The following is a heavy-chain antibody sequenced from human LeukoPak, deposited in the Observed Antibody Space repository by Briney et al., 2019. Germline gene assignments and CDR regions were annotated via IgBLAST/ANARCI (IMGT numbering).Heavy chain of an antibody. V-gene: IGHV4-59*01. CDR2: IYYSGST. CDR3: ARFRGIVGATGAFDY. CDR1: GGSISSYY. D-gene: IGHD1-26*01. J-gene: IGHJ4*02. Sequence: PETLSLTCTVSGGSISSYYWSWIRQPPGKGLEWIGYIYYSGSTNYNPSLKSRVTISVDTSKNQFSLKLSSVTAADTAVYYCARFRGIVGATGAFDYWGQGTLVTVSS.